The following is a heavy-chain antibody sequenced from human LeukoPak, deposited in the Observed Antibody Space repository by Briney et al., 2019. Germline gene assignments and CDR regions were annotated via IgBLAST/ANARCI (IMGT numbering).Heavy chain of an antibody. V-gene: IGHV4-4*07. D-gene: IGHD4-17*01. CDR3: ARDPTTVTTIFDS. J-gene: IGHJ4*02. CDR2: IYTSGST. Sequence: SETLSLTCTVSGGSISSYYWSWIRQPAGKGLEWIGRIYTSGSTNYNPSLKSRVSMSGDTSKNQVSLKLRSVTAADTAVYYCARDPTTVTTIFDSWGQGTLVTVSS. CDR1: GGSISSYY.